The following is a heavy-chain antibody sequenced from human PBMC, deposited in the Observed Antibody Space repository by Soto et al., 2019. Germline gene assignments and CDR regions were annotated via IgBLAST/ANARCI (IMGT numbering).Heavy chain of an antibody. Sequence: GGSLRLSCTASGFTFGDYAMSWVRQAPGKGLEWVGFIRSKAYGGTTEYAASVKGRFTISRDDSKSIAYLQMNSLNTEDTAVYYCTRDQNDDIVVVPAAMARDYWGQGTLVTVSS. D-gene: IGHD2-2*01. CDR2: IRSKAYGGTT. CDR1: GFTFGDYA. CDR3: TRDQNDDIVVVPAAMARDY. J-gene: IGHJ4*02. V-gene: IGHV3-49*04.